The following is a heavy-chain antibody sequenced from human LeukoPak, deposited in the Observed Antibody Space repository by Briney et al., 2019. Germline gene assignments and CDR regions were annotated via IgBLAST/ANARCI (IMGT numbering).Heavy chain of an antibody. CDR2: IYYSGST. CDR3: ARSLSPRAVCDY. J-gene: IGHJ4*02. D-gene: IGHD3-16*01. CDR1: GGSISSGGYY. Sequence: SETLSLTCTVSGGSISSGGYYWSWIRQHPGKGLEWIGYIYYSGSTYYNPSLKSRVTISVATSKNQFSLKLSSVTAADTAVYYCARSLSPRAVCDYWGQGTLVTVSS. V-gene: IGHV4-31*03.